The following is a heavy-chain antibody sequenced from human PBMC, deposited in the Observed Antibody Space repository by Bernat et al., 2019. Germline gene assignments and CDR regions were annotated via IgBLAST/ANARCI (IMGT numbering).Heavy chain of an antibody. Sequence: EVQLVESGGGLVKPGGSLRLSCAASGFTFSNAWMNWVRQAPGKGLEWVGRIKSKTDGGTTDYAAPVKGRFTISSDGSKNTLYLQMNSLKTDDTAVYYCTTSLISSSWENDAFDIWGQGTMVTVSS. V-gene: IGHV3-15*07. CDR1: GFTFSNAW. D-gene: IGHD6-13*01. CDR3: TTSLISSSWENDAFDI. CDR2: IKSKTDGGTT. J-gene: IGHJ3*02.